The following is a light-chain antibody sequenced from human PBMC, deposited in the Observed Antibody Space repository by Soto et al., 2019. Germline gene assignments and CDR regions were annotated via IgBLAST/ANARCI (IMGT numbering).Light chain of an antibody. V-gene: IGKV1-5*01. J-gene: IGKJ1*01. Sequence: DIKMNQYPSTLSASVGDRVTITCRSRQRLSSWLAWYQQKPGKAPKLLIYDASSLESGVPSRFIGSGSGTEFTLTISSLQPDDFATYYCQQYNSYWTFGQGTKVEIK. CDR2: DAS. CDR1: QRLSSW. CDR3: QQYNSYWT.